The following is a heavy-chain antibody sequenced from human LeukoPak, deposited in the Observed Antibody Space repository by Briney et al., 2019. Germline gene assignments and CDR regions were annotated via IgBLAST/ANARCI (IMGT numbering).Heavy chain of an antibody. J-gene: IGHJ4*02. CDR2: LSYNGRS. Sequence: SETLSLTCTVSGGSISSYYWSWIRQPPGKGLEWIGYLSYNGRSSYNPSLRSRVTISVDASKKQFSLKLSSVTAADTAVYYCARDGYSDSSGYDYPPSVWGQGTLVTVSS. CDR3: ARDGYSDSSGYDYPPSV. CDR1: GGSISSYY. V-gene: IGHV4-59*01. D-gene: IGHD3-22*01.